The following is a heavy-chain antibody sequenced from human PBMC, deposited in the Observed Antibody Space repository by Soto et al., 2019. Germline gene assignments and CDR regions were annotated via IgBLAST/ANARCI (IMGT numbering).Heavy chain of an antibody. CDR1: GFTFSNYA. D-gene: IGHD4-17*01. Sequence: EVQLLEYGGDLVQPGGSLRLSCAASGFTFSNYAMSWVRQAPGKGLEWVSTISDTGDSTYYADSVRGRFTNSRDNSKHTLYLQMVSLRAEDTAVFFCAKSPLSRNPRLTLTTGFDYWGQGALVTVSS. V-gene: IGHV3-23*01. CDR2: ISDTGDST. J-gene: IGHJ4*02. CDR3: AKSPLSRNPRLTLTTGFDY.